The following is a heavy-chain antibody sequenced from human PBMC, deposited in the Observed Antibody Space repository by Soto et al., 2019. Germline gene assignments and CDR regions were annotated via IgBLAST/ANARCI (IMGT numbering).Heavy chain of an antibody. J-gene: IGHJ4*02. CDR3: ARAIDYDILTGYPAPPDY. CDR1: GFTFSSYD. D-gene: IGHD3-9*01. V-gene: IGHV3-13*04. Sequence: EVQLVESGGGLVQPGGSLRLSCAASGFTFSSYDMHWVRQATGKGLEWVSAIGTAGDTYYPGSVKGRFTIYRENAKNSLYLQMNSLRAGDTAVYYCARAIDYDILTGYPAPPDYWGQGTLVTVSS. CDR2: IGTAGDT.